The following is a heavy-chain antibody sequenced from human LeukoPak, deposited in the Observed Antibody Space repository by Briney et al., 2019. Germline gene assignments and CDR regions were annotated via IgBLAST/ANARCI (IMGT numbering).Heavy chain of an antibody. J-gene: IGHJ3*02. CDR2: IYYSGDT. V-gene: IGHV4-59*01. D-gene: IGHD3-16*02. CDR3: ARGCYDYVWGSYRDDAFDI. Sequence: SETLSLTCTVSDGAIAGYSWSWIRQPPGKGLEWIGYIYYSGDTNYNPSLQSRVTVSVDTSKNQFSLKLTSVTAADTAVYYCARGCYDYVWGSYRDDAFDIWGQGTMVTVSS. CDR1: DGAIAGYS.